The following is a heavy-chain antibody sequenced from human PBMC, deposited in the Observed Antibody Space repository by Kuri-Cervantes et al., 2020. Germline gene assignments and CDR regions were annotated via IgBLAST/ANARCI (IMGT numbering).Heavy chain of an antibody. CDR1: GFTFSSYW. CDR3: AKDQVAYSSPLRSSIFGY. V-gene: IGHV3-30*02. J-gene: IGHJ4*02. Sequence: LSLTCAASGFTFSSYWMSWVRQAPGKGLEWVAFIRYDGSNKYYADSVKGRFTISRDNSKNTLYLQMNSLRAEDTAVYYCAKDQVAYSSPLRSSIFGYWGQGTLVTVSS. D-gene: IGHD6-13*01. CDR2: IRYDGSNK.